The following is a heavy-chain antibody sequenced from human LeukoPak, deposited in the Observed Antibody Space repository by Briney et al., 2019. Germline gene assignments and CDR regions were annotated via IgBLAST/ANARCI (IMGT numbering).Heavy chain of an antibody. V-gene: IGHV4-39*01. CDR2: IYYSGRT. CDR1: GGSLSRSSYY. D-gene: IGHD2-2*01. Sequence: SETLSLTCTVSGGSLSRSSYYWGWIRQPPGKGLEWIGSIYYSGRTYYNPYLKSRVTISVDTSKNQFSLKLSSVTAADTAVYYCARHLGYCSSTSCQYYYYYYMDVWGKGTTVTVSS. CDR3: ARHLGYCSSTSCQYYYYYYMDV. J-gene: IGHJ6*03.